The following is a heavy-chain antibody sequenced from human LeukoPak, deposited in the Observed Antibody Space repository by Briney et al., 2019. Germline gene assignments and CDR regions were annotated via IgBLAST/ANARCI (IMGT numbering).Heavy chain of an antibody. CDR2: INSDGSST. V-gene: IGHV3-74*01. D-gene: IGHD3-22*01. CDR1: GFTFSSYC. J-gene: IGHJ4*02. CDR3: AREGSYYYDSSGYIGY. Sequence: GGSLRLSCAASGFTFSSYCMHWVRQAPGKVLVWVSRINSDGSSTSYADSGKGRFTISRDNAKNTLYLQMNSLRDEDTAVYYCAREGSYYYDSSGYIGYWGQGTLVTVSS.